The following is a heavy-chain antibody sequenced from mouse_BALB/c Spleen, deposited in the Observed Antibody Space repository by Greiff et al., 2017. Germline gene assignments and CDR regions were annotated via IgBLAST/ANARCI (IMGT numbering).Heavy chain of an antibody. CDR2: IRNKANGYTT. V-gene: IGHV7-3*02. CDR3: ARDKGDCGCGYFDV. D-gene: IGHD1-2*01. J-gene: IGHJ1*01. Sequence: EVHLVESGGGLVQPGGSLRLSCATSGFTFTDYYMSWVRQPPGKALEWLGFIRNKANGYTTEYSASVKGRFTISRDNSQSILYLQMNTLRAEDSATDYCARDKGDCGCGYFDVWGAGTTVTVSS. CDR1: GFTFTDYY.